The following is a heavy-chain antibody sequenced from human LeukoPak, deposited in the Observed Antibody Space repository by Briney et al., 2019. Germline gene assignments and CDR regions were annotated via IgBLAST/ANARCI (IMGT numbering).Heavy chain of an antibody. Sequence: KPGGSLRLSCTASGFTFGDYAMSWSRQAPGKGLEWVGFIRSKAYGETADYAASVKGRSTISRDDSKAIAYLQMNSLKTEDTAVYHRTRDRGAYNLYDYWGQGTLVTVSS. CDR1: GFTFGDYA. D-gene: IGHD1-1*01. V-gene: IGHV3-49*05. CDR2: IRSKAYGETA. J-gene: IGHJ4*02. CDR3: TRDRGAYNLYDY.